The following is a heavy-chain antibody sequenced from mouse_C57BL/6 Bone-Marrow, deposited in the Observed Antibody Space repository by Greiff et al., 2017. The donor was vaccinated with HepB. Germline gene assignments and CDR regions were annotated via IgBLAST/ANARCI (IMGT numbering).Heavy chain of an antibody. CDR1: GFTFSSYG. CDR3: ARHGDYDGAY. D-gene: IGHD2-4*01. V-gene: IGHV5-6*02. Sequence: EVMLVESGGDLVKPGGSLKLSCAASGFTFSSYGMSWVRQTPDKRLEWVATISSGGSYTYYPDSVKGRFTISRDNAKNTLYLQMSSLKSEDTAMYYCARHGDYDGAYWGQGTLVTVSA. J-gene: IGHJ3*01. CDR2: ISSGGSYT.